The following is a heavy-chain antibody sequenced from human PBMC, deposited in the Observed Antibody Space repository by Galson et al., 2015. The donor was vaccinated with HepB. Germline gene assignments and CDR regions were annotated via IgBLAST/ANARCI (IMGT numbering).Heavy chain of an antibody. CDR3: ARGLGGYTSHWLVSYYGMNA. D-gene: IGHD5-12*01. CDR2: IGGDGFS. Sequence: SLRLSCAASGFTFSIFDMHWVRQAPGKGLEWVSGIGGDGFSYYEGSAKGRLSIFRDNAKNSWFLHMTSLRTGETAVEYCARGLGGYTSHWLVSYYGMNAWGQGTSVRVSS. J-gene: IGHJ6*02. V-gene: IGHV3-13*04. CDR1: GFTFSIFD.